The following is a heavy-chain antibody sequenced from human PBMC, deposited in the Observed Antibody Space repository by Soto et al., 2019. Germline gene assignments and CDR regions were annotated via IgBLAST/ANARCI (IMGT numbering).Heavy chain of an antibody. Sequence: QVQLVESGGGVVQPGRSLRLSCAASGFSFSTYGMHWVRQAPGKGLEWVAVIWNDGSNKFYADSVKGRFTISRDNSRDTLYLQMSSLRAEDTALYYCTKDQNDACDAWGQGTMVTVSS. CDR2: IWNDGSNK. V-gene: IGHV3-33*06. CDR3: TKDQNDACDA. J-gene: IGHJ3*01. CDR1: GFSFSTYG.